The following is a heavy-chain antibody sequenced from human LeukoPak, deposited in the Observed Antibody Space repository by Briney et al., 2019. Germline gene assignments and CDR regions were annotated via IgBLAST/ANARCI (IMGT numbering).Heavy chain of an antibody. D-gene: IGHD3-3*01. V-gene: IGHV4-31*03. CDR3: ARQPFGGITIFGVVILRWFDP. CDR2: IYYSGST. Sequence: SQTLSLTCTVSGGSISSGGYYWSWIRQHPGKGLEWIGYIYYSGSTYYNPSLKSRVTISVDTSKNQFSLKLSSVTAADTAVYYCARQPFGGITIFGVVILRWFDPWGQGTLVTVSS. J-gene: IGHJ5*02. CDR1: GGSISSGGYY.